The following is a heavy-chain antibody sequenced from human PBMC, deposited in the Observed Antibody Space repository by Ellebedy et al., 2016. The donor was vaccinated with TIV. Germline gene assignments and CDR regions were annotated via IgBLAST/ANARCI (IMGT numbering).Heavy chain of an antibody. J-gene: IGHJ4*02. D-gene: IGHD6-19*01. CDR3: AKEPIEYSSGWYFDS. Sequence: PGGSLRLSCAASGFTFNTYGMHWVRQAPGKGLEWVAVISYTGRTAYYADSVKGRFTISRDNSKSTQYLQMNSLRVEDTAVYYCAKEPIEYSSGWYFDSWGQGTLVTVSS. V-gene: IGHV3-30*18. CDR1: GFTFNTYG. CDR2: ISYTGRTA.